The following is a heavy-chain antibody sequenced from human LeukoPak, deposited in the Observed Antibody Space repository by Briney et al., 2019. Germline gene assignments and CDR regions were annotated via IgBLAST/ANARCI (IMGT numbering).Heavy chain of an antibody. V-gene: IGHV3-23*01. CDR3: ATVKYDYGDPVGWFDP. D-gene: IGHD4-17*01. CDR2: FLSTGTT. Sequence: AGGSLRLSCAAYGFPFRASGMTWVRQARGKGMEWVSHFLSTGTTYYADSVTGPFTISRDNSKNTLYLLMTSLRADDTAVYYCATVKYDYGDPVGWFDPWGQGTLVTVSS. CDR1: GFPFRASG. J-gene: IGHJ5*02.